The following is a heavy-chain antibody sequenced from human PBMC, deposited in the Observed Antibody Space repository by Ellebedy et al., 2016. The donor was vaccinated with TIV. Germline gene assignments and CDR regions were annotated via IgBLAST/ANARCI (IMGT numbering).Heavy chain of an antibody. CDR1: GFTFSSYV. CDR3: VTRQQTVTTNWGAFDI. J-gene: IGHJ3*02. D-gene: IGHD4-17*01. CDR2: ISYSGGST. Sequence: GGSLRLXCAASGFTFSSYVMNWVRQAPGKGLEWVSTISYSGGSTYHTDYVKGRFTISRDNSKNRLYLQMSSLRAEDTAVYYRVTRQQTVTTNWGAFDIWGQGTIVTVSS. V-gene: IGHV3-23*01.